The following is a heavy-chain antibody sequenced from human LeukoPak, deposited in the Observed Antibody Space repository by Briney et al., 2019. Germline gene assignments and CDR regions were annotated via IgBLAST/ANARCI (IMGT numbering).Heavy chain of an antibody. CDR3: ARDSRFSDYYYGMDV. V-gene: IGHV3-53*01. CDR1: GFTVSTSY. J-gene: IGHJ6*02. D-gene: IGHD3-10*01. CDR2: IYSGGGT. Sequence: PGGSLRLSCAASGFTVSTSYVSWVRQAPGKGLEWVSLIYSGGGTDYADPVKGRFTISRDNSKNTLYLQMNSLRAEDTAVYYCARDSRFSDYYYGMDVWGQGTTVTVSS.